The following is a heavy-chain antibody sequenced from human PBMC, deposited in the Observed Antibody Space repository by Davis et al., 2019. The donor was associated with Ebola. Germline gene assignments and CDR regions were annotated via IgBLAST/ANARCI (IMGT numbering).Heavy chain of an antibody. J-gene: IGHJ5*02. CDR2: IRSKAYGGTT. Sequence: GESLKISCTASGFTFGDYAMSWFRQAPGKGLEWVGFIRSKAYGGTTEYAASVKGRFTISRDDSKSIAYLQMNSLKTEDTAVYYCTRNGGSAVLRYFDWFPEGWFDPWGQGTLVTVSS. CDR1: GFTFGDYA. D-gene: IGHD3-9*01. CDR3: TRNGGSAVLRYFDWFPEGWFDP. V-gene: IGHV3-49*03.